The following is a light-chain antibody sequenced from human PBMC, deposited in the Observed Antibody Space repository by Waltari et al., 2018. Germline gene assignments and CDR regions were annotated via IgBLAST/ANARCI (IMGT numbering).Light chain of an antibody. CDR1: QGIRND. CDR3: QQLNSYQWT. J-gene: IGKJ1*01. Sequence: IQLTQSPSSLSASVGDRVTINCRASQGIRNDLAWDQQKPGKAPKLLIYAASTFQSGVPSRFSGSGSGTDFTLTISSLQPEDFATYYCQQLNSYQWTFGQGTKVEIK. V-gene: IGKV1-9*01. CDR2: AAS.